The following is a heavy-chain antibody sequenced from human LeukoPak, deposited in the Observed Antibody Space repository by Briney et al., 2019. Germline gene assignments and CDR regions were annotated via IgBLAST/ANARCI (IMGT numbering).Heavy chain of an antibody. J-gene: IGHJ3*02. CDR1: GFTFSSYS. D-gene: IGHD2-2*01. CDR3: ARDQYCSSTSCDAFDI. Sequence: PGVSLRLSCAASGFTFSSYSRNWVRQAPGKGLEWVSSISSSSSYIYYADSVKGRFTISRDNAKNSLYLQMNSLRAEDTAVYYCARDQYCSSTSCDAFDIWGQGTMVTVSS. V-gene: IGHV3-21*01. CDR2: ISSSSSYI.